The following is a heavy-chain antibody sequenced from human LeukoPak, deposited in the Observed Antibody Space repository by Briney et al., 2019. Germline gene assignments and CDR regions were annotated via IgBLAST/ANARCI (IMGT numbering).Heavy chain of an antibody. D-gene: IGHD6-13*01. J-gene: IGHJ6*02. V-gene: IGHV3-23*01. CDR2: ISGSDGST. Sequence: GGSLRLSCATSGFTFSTNDMSWVRQAPGKGLEWVSAISGSDGSTYYADSVKGRFTISRDNSKNTLYLQMNSLRAEDTAVYYCASPAAAAYYYYYYGMDVWGQGTTVTVSS. CDR1: GFTFSTND. CDR3: ASPAAAAYYYYYYGMDV.